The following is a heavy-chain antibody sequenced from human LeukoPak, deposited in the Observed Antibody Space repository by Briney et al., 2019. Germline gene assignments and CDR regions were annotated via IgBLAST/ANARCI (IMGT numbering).Heavy chain of an antibody. CDR3: ARTRRYYMDV. J-gene: IGHJ6*03. V-gene: IGHV4-4*07. CDR2: MHSSGST. CDR1: GASISNYY. Sequence: SETLSLTCTVSGASISNYYWTWIRQPAGKGLEGIGRMHSSGSTIYNPSLKSRVTMSVDTSKNQFSLTLSSVTAADPAVYYCARTRRYYMDVWAKGPTVPVSS.